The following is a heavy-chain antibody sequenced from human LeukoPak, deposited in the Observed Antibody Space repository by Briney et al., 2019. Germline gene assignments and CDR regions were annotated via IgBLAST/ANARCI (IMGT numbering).Heavy chain of an antibody. Sequence: SETLSLTCTVSGGSISSYYWSWIRQPPGKGLEWIGDIYYSGSTNYNPSLKSRVTISVDTSKNQFSLKLSSVTAADTAVYYCARHRLTGGAFDYWGQGTLVTVSS. V-gene: IGHV4-59*08. J-gene: IGHJ4*02. CDR3: ARHRLTGGAFDY. D-gene: IGHD1-20*01. CDR1: GGSISSYY. CDR2: IYYSGST.